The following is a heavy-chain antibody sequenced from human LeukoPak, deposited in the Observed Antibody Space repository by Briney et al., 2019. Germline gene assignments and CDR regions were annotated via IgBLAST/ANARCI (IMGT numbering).Heavy chain of an antibody. Sequence: SETLSLTCTVSGNSISSGYYWDWIRQPPGKGLQWIGSVYHSGSTYYNPSLKSRITISVDTSKNQFSLKLSSVTAADTALYYCARQEEVLCYFDYWGQGTLVTVSS. CDR1: GNSISSGYY. D-gene: IGHD2-21*01. J-gene: IGHJ4*02. CDR2: VYHSGST. V-gene: IGHV4-38-2*02. CDR3: ARQEEVLCYFDY.